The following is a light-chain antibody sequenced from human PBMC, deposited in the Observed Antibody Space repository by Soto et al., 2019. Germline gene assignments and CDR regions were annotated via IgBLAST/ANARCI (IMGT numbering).Light chain of an antibody. V-gene: IGKV1-5*01. CDR2: DVS. CDR1: QSINAW. CDR3: QQYHRYST. Sequence: DIQMTQAPSTISASVGDRVTITCRASQSINAWLAWYQQKPGKAPKLLIYDVSTLDSGVPSRFSGSASGTEFTLTISSLGSDDFATYYCQQYHRYSTFGQGTRVDIK. J-gene: IGKJ1*01.